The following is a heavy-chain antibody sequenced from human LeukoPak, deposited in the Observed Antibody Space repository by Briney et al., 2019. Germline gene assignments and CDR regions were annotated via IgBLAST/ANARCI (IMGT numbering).Heavy chain of an antibody. CDR2: IYHSGST. D-gene: IGHD1-26*01. Sequence: SETLSLCCAVSGYSISSGYYWGWIRQPPGKGLEGIGNIYHSGSTYYNPSLETRVTISLDTSKNHFSLRMASVTAADTAIYYCAMVKTGSSADPFDFWGQGTLVTVSS. CDR1: GYSISSGYY. V-gene: IGHV4-38-2*01. CDR3: AMVKTGSSADPFDF. J-gene: IGHJ4*02.